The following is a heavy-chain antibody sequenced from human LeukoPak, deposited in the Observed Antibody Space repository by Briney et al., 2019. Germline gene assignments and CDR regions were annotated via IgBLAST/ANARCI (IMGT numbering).Heavy chain of an antibody. V-gene: IGHV3-66*02. J-gene: IGHJ3*02. CDR2: IYSGGST. CDR3: AREGCSSTSCYDLVAFDI. Sequence: GGSLRLSCAASGFTVSSNYMSWVRQAPGKGLEWVSVIYSGGSTYYADSVKGRFTTSRDNSKNTLYLQMNSLRAEDTAVYYCAREGCSSTSCYDLVAFDIWGQGTMVTVSS. D-gene: IGHD2-2*01. CDR1: GFTVSSNY.